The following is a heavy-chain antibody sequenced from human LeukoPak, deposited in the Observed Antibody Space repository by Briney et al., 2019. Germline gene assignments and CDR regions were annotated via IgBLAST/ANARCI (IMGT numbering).Heavy chain of an antibody. Sequence: SETLSLTCTVSGGSISSYYWSWIRQPAGKELEWIGRMYSSGTTNYSPSLNSRVTMSADTSKNQISLRLTSVTAADTAVYYCAREKLYTSSWGFQHWGQGTLVIVSS. D-gene: IGHD6-13*01. J-gene: IGHJ1*01. CDR1: GGSISSYY. V-gene: IGHV4-4*07. CDR2: MYSSGTT. CDR3: AREKLYTSSWGFQH.